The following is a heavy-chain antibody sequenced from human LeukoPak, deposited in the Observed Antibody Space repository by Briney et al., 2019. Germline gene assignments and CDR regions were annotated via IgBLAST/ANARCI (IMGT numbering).Heavy chain of an antibody. D-gene: IGHD4-23*01. CDR3: AKGGFRESSYGGLGAFDI. V-gene: IGHV3-23*01. CDR2: ISGSGGST. CDR1: GFTFSSYA. J-gene: IGHJ3*02. Sequence: PGGSLRLSCAASGFTFSSYAMSWVRQAPGKGLEWVSAISGSGGSTYYADSVKGRFTISRDNSKNTLYLQMNSLRAEDTAVYYCAKGGFRESSYGGLGAFDILGQGTMVTVYS.